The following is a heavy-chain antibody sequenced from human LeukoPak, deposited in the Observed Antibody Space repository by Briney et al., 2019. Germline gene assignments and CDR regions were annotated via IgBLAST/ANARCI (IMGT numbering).Heavy chain of an antibody. Sequence: PGGSLRLSCAASGFTFSSSWMSWVRQAPGKGLEWVANIKQDGSEKHYLGSVKGRFTISRDNAKSSLYLQMDSLRAEDTAVYYCARDGPYSSSATHPPWGQGTLVTVSS. CDR3: ARDGPYSSSATHPP. CDR2: IKQDGSEK. CDR1: GFTFSSSW. V-gene: IGHV3-7*03. J-gene: IGHJ5*02. D-gene: IGHD6-6*01.